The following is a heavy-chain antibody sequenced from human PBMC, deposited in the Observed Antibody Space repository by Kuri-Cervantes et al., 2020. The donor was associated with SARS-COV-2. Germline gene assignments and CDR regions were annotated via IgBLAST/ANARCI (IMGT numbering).Heavy chain of an antibody. Sequence: ASVKVSCKVSGYTFTSYYMHWVRQAPGQGLEWMGIINPSGGSTSYAQKFQGRVTMTRDTSTSTVYMELSSLRSEDTAVYYCARTRIAAAGTDAFDIWGQGTMVTVSS. CDR3: ARTRIAAAGTDAFDI. J-gene: IGHJ3*02. D-gene: IGHD6-13*01. CDR2: INPSGGST. CDR1: GYTFTSYY. V-gene: IGHV1-46*01.